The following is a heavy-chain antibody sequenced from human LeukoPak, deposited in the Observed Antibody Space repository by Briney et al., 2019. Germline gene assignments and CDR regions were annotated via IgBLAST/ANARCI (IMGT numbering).Heavy chain of an antibody. Sequence: PGGSLRLSCVASGFTFGSYSMNWVRQAPGKGLEWISYITTTSSTVYYADSAKGRFTISRDNAKNSLYLQMNSLRAEDTAVYYCARVGDFWSGYRRSYYYYMDVWGKGTTVTVSS. V-gene: IGHV3-48*01. CDR1: GFTFGSYS. CDR3: ARVGDFWSGYRRSYYYYMDV. CDR2: ITTTSSTV. D-gene: IGHD3-3*01. J-gene: IGHJ6*03.